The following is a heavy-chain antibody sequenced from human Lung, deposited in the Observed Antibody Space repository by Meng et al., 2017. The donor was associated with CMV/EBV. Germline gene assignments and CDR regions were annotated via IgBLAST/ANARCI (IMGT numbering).Heavy chain of an antibody. CDR2: MLYGGST. CDR1: RGSISSSSHY. CDR3: VRVWGGDNWLDP. J-gene: IGHJ5*02. Sequence: CTVSRGSISSSSHYWGWVRQAPGKGLEWIGSMLYGGSTFYNPSLKSRVSISIDVSKNQFSLSLSSVTAADTAVYYCVRVWGGDNWLDPWGQGILVTVSS. D-gene: IGHD3-16*01. V-gene: IGHV4-39*07.